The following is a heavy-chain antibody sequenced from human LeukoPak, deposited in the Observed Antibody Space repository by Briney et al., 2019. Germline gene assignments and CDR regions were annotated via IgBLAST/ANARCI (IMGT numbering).Heavy chain of an antibody. Sequence: SETLSLTCAVYGGSFSGYYWGWIRQPPGKGLEWIGEINHSGSTNYNPSLKSRVTISVDTSKNQFSLKLSSVTAADTAVYYCARGSRWLQFWGQGALVTVSS. CDR1: GGSFSGYY. D-gene: IGHD5-24*01. CDR3: ARGSRWLQF. V-gene: IGHV4-34*01. J-gene: IGHJ4*02. CDR2: INHSGST.